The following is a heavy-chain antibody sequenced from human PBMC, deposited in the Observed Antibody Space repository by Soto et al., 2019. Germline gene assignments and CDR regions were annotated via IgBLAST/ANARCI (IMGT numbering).Heavy chain of an antibody. CDR1: GYSITSGGYY. Sequence: SETLSLTCPLSGYSITSGGYYWTWISQHPGKGLEWIGYIYYSGSTYYNPSLKSRVTISVDTSKNQFSLKLSSVTAADTAVYYCARSHIVPRLFMYPFDSWGQGTLVTVS. D-gene: IGHD5-12*01. CDR2: IYYSGST. CDR3: ARSHIVPRLFMYPFDS. V-gene: IGHV4-31*03. J-gene: IGHJ4*02.